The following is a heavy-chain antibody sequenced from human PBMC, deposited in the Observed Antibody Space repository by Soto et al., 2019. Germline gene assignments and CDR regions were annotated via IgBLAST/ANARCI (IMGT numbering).Heavy chain of an antibody. CDR1: GFTFSSYA. D-gene: IGHD3-3*01. J-gene: IGHJ3*02. CDR3: AKDLDDIWSGYSNDAFDI. V-gene: IGHV3-23*01. CDR2: ISGSGGST. Sequence: GGSLRLSCAASGFTFSSYAMSWVRQAPGKGLEWVSAISGSGGSTYYADSVKGRFTISRDNSKNTLYLQMNSLRAEDTAVYYCAKDLDDIWSGYSNDAFDIWGQGTMVTVSS.